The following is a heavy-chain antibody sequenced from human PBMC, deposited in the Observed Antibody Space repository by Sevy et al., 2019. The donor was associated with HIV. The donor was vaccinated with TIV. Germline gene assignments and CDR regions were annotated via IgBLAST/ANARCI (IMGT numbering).Heavy chain of an antibody. Sequence: ASVKVSCKASGFTFLRSAVQWVRQARGQGLEWIGWIVVGSGNIKYAQKFQERVAITRDMSTSTVYMELSSLRFEDTAVYYCAAAGPVTGSGDYFDYWGQGILVTVSS. CDR1: GFTFLRSA. V-gene: IGHV1-58*01. J-gene: IGHJ4*02. CDR2: IVVGSGNI. CDR3: AAAGPVTGSGDYFDY. D-gene: IGHD6-19*01.